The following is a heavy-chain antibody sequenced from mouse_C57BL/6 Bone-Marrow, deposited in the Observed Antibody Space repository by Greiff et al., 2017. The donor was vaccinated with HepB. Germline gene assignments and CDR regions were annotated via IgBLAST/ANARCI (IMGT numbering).Heavy chain of an antibody. Sequence: VQLQQSGPELVKPGASVKISCRASGYSFTGYYMNWVKQSPEKSLEWIGEINPSTGGTTYNQKFKAKATLTVDKSSSTAYMQLKSLTSEDSAVYYCARGEGITTVYWGQGTTLTVSS. J-gene: IGHJ2*01. CDR2: INPSTGGT. V-gene: IGHV1-42*01. CDR1: GYSFTGYY. CDR3: ARGEGITTVY. D-gene: IGHD1-1*01.